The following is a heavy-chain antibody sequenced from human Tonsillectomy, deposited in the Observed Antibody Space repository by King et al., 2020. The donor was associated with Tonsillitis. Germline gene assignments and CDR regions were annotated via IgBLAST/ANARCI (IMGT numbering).Heavy chain of an antibody. CDR3: ARDNLSSSSGWFDP. Sequence: QLVQSGAEVKKPGSSVKVSCKASGGTFSNYAISWVRQAPGQGLEWMGGIIPIFGTPNYAQKFQGRVTITADESTTTAYMELSNLRSEDTAVYYCARDNLSSSSGWFDPWGQGTLVTVSS. J-gene: IGHJ5*02. D-gene: IGHD6-6*01. CDR1: GGTFSNYA. V-gene: IGHV1-69*01. CDR2: IIPIFGTP.